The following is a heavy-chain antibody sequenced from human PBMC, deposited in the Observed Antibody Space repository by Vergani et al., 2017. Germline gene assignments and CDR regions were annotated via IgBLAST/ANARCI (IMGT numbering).Heavy chain of an antibody. Sequence: QVQLVQSGAEVKKPGSSVKVSCKASGGTFSSYTISWVRQAPGQGLEWMGRIIPILGIANYAQKFQGRVTITADKSTSTAYMELSSLRSEDTAVYYCASAIVVVPAAIMAYYYMDVWGKGTTVTVSS. V-gene: IGHV1-69*02. CDR1: GGTFSSYT. CDR2: IIPILGIA. J-gene: IGHJ6*03. CDR3: ASAIVVVPAAIMAYYYMDV. D-gene: IGHD2-2*01.